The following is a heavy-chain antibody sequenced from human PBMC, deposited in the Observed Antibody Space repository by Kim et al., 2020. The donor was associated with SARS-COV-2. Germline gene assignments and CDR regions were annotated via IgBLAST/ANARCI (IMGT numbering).Heavy chain of an antibody. J-gene: IGHJ4*02. V-gene: IGHV3-30*02. Sequence: KYYADTVKGRFTISRDNSKNTLYLQMNSLRAEDTAVYYCAKVASDLPAHYWGQGTLVTVSS. CDR3: AKVASDLPAHY. CDR2: K.